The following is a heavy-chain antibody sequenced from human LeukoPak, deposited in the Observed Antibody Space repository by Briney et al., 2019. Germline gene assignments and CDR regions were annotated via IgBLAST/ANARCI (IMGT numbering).Heavy chain of an antibody. CDR2: ISSSSSYI. D-gene: IGHD3-22*01. Sequence: GGSLRLSRAASGFTSSSYSMNWVRQAPGKGPEWVSSISSSSSYIYYADSVKGRFTISRDNAKNSLYLQMNSLRAEDTAVYYCASRYYYDSSGYYLDYWGQGTLVTVSS. CDR3: ASRYYYDSSGYYLDY. J-gene: IGHJ4*02. CDR1: GFTSSSYS. V-gene: IGHV3-21*01.